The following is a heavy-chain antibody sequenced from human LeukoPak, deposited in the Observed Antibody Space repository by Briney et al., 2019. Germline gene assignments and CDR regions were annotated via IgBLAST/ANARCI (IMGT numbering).Heavy chain of an antibody. V-gene: IGHV3-23*01. CDR2: ISGNGGRT. CDR3: AKGSSNWRDYYYFDY. D-gene: IGHD6-13*01. Sequence: GGSLRLSCAASGFTFSILDMSWVRQAPGKGLEWVSAISGNGGRTYYADSVKGRFTISRDNSKNTLYLQMNSLRAEDTAVYYCAKGSSNWRDYYYFDYWGQGTLVTVSS. CDR1: GFTFSILD. J-gene: IGHJ4*02.